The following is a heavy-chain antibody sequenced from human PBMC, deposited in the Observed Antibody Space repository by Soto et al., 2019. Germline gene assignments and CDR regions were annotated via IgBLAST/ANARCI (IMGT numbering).Heavy chain of an antibody. CDR3: ASYASGNYAFFEQ. CDR2: VSNSGTS. V-gene: IGHV4-59*01. J-gene: IGHJ4*02. CDR1: GASISNYY. D-gene: IGHD3-10*01. Sequence: PSETLSLTCTVSGASISNYYWNWIRQSPGKRLEWIGYVSNSGTSSYNPSLKSRVTISVDTSKNQLSLKLTSLTAADTAVYYCASYASGNYAFFEQWGRGTLVTVSS.